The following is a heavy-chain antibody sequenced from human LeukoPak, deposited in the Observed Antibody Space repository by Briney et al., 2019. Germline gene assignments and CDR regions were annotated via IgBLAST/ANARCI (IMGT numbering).Heavy chain of an antibody. Sequence: GGSRRLSCAASGFTFSNAWMSWVRQAPGKGLEWVSRISGSGGSPYYADSVKGRFTISRDNPKSTLFLQMNSLTAEDTAVYFCAKDRYGDNAFDIWGQGTMVTVSS. CDR2: ISGSGGSP. J-gene: IGHJ3*02. CDR1: GFTFSNAW. D-gene: IGHD4-17*01. CDR3: AKDRYGDNAFDI. V-gene: IGHV3-23*01.